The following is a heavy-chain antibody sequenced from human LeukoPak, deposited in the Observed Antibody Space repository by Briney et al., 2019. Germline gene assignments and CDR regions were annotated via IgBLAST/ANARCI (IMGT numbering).Heavy chain of an antibody. CDR1: GGSFSGYY. J-gene: IGHJ4*02. CDR3: ARGPFQAAGAFDY. CDR2: INHSGST. D-gene: IGHD6-13*01. V-gene: IGHV4-34*01. Sequence: PSETLSLTCAVYGGSFSGYYWSWIRQPPGKGLEWIGEINHSGSTNYNPSLKSRVTISVDKSKNQISLNLSSVTAADTALYYCARGPFQAAGAFDYWGQGTLVTVSS.